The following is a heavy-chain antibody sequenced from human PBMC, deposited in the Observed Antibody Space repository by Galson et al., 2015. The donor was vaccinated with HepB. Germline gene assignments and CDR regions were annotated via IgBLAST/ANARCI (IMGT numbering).Heavy chain of an antibody. CDR2: IRSKANSYAT. CDR1: GFTFSGSA. D-gene: IGHD6-13*01. J-gene: IGHJ4*02. V-gene: IGHV3-73*01. Sequence: SLRLSCAASGFTFSGSAMHWVRQASGKGLEWVGRIRSKANSYATAYAASVKGRFTISRDDSKNTAYLQMNSLKTEDTAVYYCTSKAAAGTREIDYWGQGTLVTVSS. CDR3: TSKAAAGTREIDY.